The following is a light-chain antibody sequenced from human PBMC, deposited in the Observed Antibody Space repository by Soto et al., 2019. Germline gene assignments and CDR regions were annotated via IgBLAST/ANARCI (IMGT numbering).Light chain of an antibody. Sequence: DIQMTQSPSSLSASVGDRVNITCRASQPMSSYLNWYQQKPGKAPKLLIYATSSLQSGVSSRCSGSGSGTDFTLTISGLQPEDLATYYCQQTYSSPPWTFGQGTKV. J-gene: IGKJ1*01. V-gene: IGKV1-39*01. CDR1: QPMSSY. CDR3: QQTYSSPPWT. CDR2: ATS.